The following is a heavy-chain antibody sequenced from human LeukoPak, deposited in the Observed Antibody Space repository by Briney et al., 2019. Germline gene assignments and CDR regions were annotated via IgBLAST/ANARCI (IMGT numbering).Heavy chain of an antibody. V-gene: IGHV4-34*01. CDR1: GGSYSGYH. J-gene: IGHJ6*03. D-gene: IGHD3-22*01. CDR3: ARGRHDITMIVVVMTSVSYYLDV. CDR2: INPSGST. Sequence: SETLSLTCAVYGGSYSGYHWTWIRQSPGKGLEWIGDINPSGSTYYNPSLKSRLTISVDTSKNQFSLKLRSVTAADTAVYYCARGRHDITMIVVVMTSVSYYLDVWGKGTTVTVS.